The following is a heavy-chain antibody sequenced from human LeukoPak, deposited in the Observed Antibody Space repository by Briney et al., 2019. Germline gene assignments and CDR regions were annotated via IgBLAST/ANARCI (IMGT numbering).Heavy chain of an antibody. CDR2: TYYDGTT. J-gene: IGHJ4*02. D-gene: IGHD5-18*01. CDR3: ASTGEGLRYSYGFGFNY. V-gene: IGHV3-53*01. Sequence: GGSLRLPCAGSGFTVSSTYMSWVRQAPGKGLEWVSTTYYDGTTYSGDSVKGRFSISRDNSKNTLYLQMNSLRAEDTAVYYCASTGEGLRYSYGFGFNYWGQGILVTVSS. CDR1: GFTVSSTY.